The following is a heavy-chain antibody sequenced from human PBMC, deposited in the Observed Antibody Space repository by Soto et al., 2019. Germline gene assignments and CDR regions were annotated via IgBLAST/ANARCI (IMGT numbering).Heavy chain of an antibody. CDR3: ARDGLRQYAFDI. Sequence: EVQLVEYEGDLVQPGRSLRLSCAAAGFTFSSYAMHWVRQAPGKGLEYVSAISSNGGSTHYVNSVKGRFTISRDNSKNMLYLQMGSLRAEDMAVYYCARDGLRQYAFDIWGQGTMVTVSS. D-gene: IGHD4-17*01. V-gene: IGHV3-64*01. J-gene: IGHJ3*02. CDR1: GFTFSSYA. CDR2: ISSNGGST.